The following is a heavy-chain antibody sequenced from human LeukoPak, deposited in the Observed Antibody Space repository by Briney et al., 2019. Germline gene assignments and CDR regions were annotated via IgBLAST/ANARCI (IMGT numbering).Heavy chain of an antibody. CDR3: ARGVEPLAANTLAY. CDR1: GFTAITND. Sequence: GGSPRLSCAAYGFTAITNDTTCARPAPGKWLEWVSVLYSDGNTKYADSVQGRFTISRDNSKNTLYLEMNSLSPDDTAVYYCARGVEPLAANTLAYWGQGTLVTVSS. D-gene: IGHD1-14*01. CDR2: LYSDGNT. V-gene: IGHV3-53*01. J-gene: IGHJ4*02.